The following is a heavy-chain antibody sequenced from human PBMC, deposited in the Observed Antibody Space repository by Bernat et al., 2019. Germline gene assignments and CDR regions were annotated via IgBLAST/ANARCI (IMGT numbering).Heavy chain of an antibody. Sequence: EVQLVESGGGLVQPGGSLRLSCAASGFTFSTSYMSWSGQVPGKGRGGVADTKEEGSGRFYVGSVKGRFTISRDNAKDSLYLQMNSLRAEDTAVYYCAGDSWQDSSQFDYWGQGTLVTVSS. V-gene: IGHV3-7*03. J-gene: IGHJ4*02. CDR3: AGDSWQDSSQFDY. CDR2: TKEEGSGR. D-gene: IGHD6-13*01. CDR1: GFTFSTSY.